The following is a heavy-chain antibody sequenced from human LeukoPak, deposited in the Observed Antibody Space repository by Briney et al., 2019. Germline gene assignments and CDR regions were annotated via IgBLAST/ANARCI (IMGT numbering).Heavy chain of an antibody. Sequence: SETLSLTCTVSGGSISSYYWSRIRQPPGKGLERIGYIYYSGSTNYNPSLKSRVTISVDTSKNQFSLKLSSVTAADTAVYYCASYYYDSSGYLLPDYWGQGTLVTVSS. CDR1: GGSISSYY. CDR3: ASYYYDSSGYLLPDY. V-gene: IGHV4-59*01. CDR2: IYYSGST. D-gene: IGHD3-22*01. J-gene: IGHJ4*02.